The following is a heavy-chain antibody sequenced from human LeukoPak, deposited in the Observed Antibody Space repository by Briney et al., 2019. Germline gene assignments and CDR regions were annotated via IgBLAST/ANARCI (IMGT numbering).Heavy chain of an antibody. Sequence: KPGGSLRLSCTASGFTFSDHYMSWIREAPGKRLEWVSYISNNHSPTYYADSVRGRFTISRDNAKNSLYLQMDSLSAEDTAVYYCARGAGRLADYWGQGTLVTVSS. CDR1: GFTFSDHY. CDR2: ISNNHSPT. V-gene: IGHV3-11*01. J-gene: IGHJ4*02. CDR3: ARGAGRLADY. D-gene: IGHD6-19*01.